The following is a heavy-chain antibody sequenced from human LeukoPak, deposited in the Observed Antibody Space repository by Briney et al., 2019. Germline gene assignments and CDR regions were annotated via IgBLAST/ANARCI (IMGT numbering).Heavy chain of an antibody. CDR3: ARDLLDFWSAPTYLDY. CDR2: ISAYDGNT. J-gene: IGHJ4*02. D-gene: IGHD3-3*01. CDR1: GYTFTSYG. Sequence: ASVKVSCKTSGYTFTSYGISWVRQAPGQGLEWMGWISAYDGNTDYVQKFQGRVIMTKDTITSTVYTELTNLRSDDTAVYYCARDLLDFWSAPTYLDYWGQGTLVTVSS. V-gene: IGHV1-18*01.